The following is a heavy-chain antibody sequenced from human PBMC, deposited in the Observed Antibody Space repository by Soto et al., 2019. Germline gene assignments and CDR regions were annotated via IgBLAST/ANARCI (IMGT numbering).Heavy chain of an antibody. CDR1: GYKFTTFW. Sequence: PGESLKISCKASGYKFTTFWLNWVRQTPGKGLEWLGRIDPTDSFTNYSPPFEGHVTFSVDRSISTAYLQWNSLQASDTAIYYCARPASGGSRDAFDVWGQGTTVTVSS. V-gene: IGHV5-10-1*01. D-gene: IGHD2-15*01. CDR3: ARPASGGSRDAFDV. J-gene: IGHJ3*01. CDR2: IDPTDSFT.